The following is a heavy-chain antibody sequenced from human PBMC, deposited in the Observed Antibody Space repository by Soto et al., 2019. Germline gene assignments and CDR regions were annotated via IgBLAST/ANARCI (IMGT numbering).Heavy chain of an antibody. CDR1: GYTFTSYG. CDR2: ISAYNGNT. D-gene: IGHD5-18*01. V-gene: IGHV1-18*01. CDR3: ARDNVFGAMGTEECYYYGMDV. J-gene: IGHJ6*02. Sequence: GASVKVSCKASGYTFTSYGISWVRQAPGQGLEWTGWISAYNGNTNYAQKLQGRVAMTTDTSTSTAYMELRSLRSDDTAVYYCARDNVFGAMGTEECYYYGMDVWGQGTTVTVSS.